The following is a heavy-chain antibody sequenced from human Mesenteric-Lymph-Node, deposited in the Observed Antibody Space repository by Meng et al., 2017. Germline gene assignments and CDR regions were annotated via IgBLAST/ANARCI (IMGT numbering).Heavy chain of an antibody. V-gene: IGHV1-69*01. Sequence: LVRSGSEVKKPGSSGKVSCKAAGGTFSSYAIRLVGKAPGKGPEWMGGIIPIFGTANYAQQFQGRVTITADESTSTAYMELSRLRSEETAVYYCARDGDGSASWDCGQGTLVTVSS. CDR2: IIPIFGTA. CDR1: GGTFSSYA. J-gene: IGHJ4*02. D-gene: IGHD3-10*01. CDR3: ARDGDGSASWD.